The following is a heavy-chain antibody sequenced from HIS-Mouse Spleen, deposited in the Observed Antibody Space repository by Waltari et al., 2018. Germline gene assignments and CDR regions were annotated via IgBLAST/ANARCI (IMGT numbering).Heavy chain of an antibody. CDR1: GFTVSSHH. Sequence: EVQLVETGGGLIQPGGSLSLSCAASGFTVSSHHRSWVSRAPGKGLEWVSVIYSGGSTYYADSVKGRFTISRDNSKNTLYLQMNSLRAEDTAVYYCARHYYYGSGSYYFDYWGQGTLVTVSS. CDR3: ARHYYYGSGSYYFDY. V-gene: IGHV3-53*02. CDR2: IYSGGST. D-gene: IGHD3-10*01. J-gene: IGHJ4*02.